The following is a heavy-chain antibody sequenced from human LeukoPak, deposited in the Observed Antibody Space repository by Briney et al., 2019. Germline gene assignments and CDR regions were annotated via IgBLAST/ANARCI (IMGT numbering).Heavy chain of an antibody. Sequence: PSETLSLTCTVPGGSISSYYWSWIRQPPGKGLEWIGYIYYSGSTNYNPSLKSRVTISVDTSKNQFSLKLSSVTAADTAVYYCARDLTGTTYVDYWGQGTLVTVSS. V-gene: IGHV4-59*01. CDR1: GGSISSYY. CDR3: ARDLTGTTYVDY. D-gene: IGHD1-7*01. CDR2: IYYSGST. J-gene: IGHJ4*02.